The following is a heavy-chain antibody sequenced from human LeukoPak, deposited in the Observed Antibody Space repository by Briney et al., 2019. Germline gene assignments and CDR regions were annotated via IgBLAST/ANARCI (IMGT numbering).Heavy chain of an antibody. Sequence: SETLSLTCTVSGGSISSYYWSWIRQPPGKGLEWIGYIYYSGSTNYNPSLKSRVTISVDTSTNQFSLKLSSVTAADTAVYYCAREDCSSTSCLIDYWGQGTLVTVSS. D-gene: IGHD2-2*01. J-gene: IGHJ4*02. CDR3: AREDCSSTSCLIDY. CDR2: IYYSGST. V-gene: IGHV4-59*01. CDR1: GGSISSYY.